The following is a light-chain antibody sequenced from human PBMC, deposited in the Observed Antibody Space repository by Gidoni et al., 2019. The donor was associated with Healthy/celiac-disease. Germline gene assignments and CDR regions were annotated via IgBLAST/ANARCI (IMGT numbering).Light chain of an antibody. J-gene: IGKJ3*01. CDR2: VAS. Sequence: PGERANLACRASQSVSSSYLAWYQQKPGQAPRHLIYVASSRATGIPDRFSGSGSGTDYTLTISRLEPEDVAVYYCQQYGSSPPRITFGPGTKVDIK. V-gene: IGKV3-20*01. CDR1: QSVSSSY. CDR3: QQYGSSPPRIT.